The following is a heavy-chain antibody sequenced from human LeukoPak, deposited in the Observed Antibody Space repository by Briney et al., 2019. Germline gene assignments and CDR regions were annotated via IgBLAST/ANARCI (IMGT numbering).Heavy chain of an antibody. J-gene: IGHJ3*02. D-gene: IGHD1-14*01. CDR1: GGSISSGSYY. Sequence: SQTLSLTCTVSGGSISSGSYYWSWIRQPAGKGLEWIGRIYTSGSTNYNPSLKSRVTISVDTSKNQFSLKLSSATAADTAVYYCARAEGVRGAFDIWGQGTMVTVSS. CDR2: IYTSGST. CDR3: ARAEGVRGAFDI. V-gene: IGHV4-61*02.